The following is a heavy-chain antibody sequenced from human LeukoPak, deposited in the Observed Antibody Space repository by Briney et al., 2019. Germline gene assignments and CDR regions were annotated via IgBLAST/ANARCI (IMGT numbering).Heavy chain of an antibody. CDR3: AGNYGPYYFDY. V-gene: IGHV3-33*08. J-gene: IGHJ4*02. D-gene: IGHD3-10*01. CDR2: IWYDGSNK. CDR1: GFTFSTYA. Sequence: GGSLLLSCAGSGFTFSTYAMHWVRQAPGKGLEWVAVIWYDGSNKYYADSVKGRFTISRDNSKNTLYLQMNSLRAEDTAVYYCAGNYGPYYFDYWGQGTLVTVSS.